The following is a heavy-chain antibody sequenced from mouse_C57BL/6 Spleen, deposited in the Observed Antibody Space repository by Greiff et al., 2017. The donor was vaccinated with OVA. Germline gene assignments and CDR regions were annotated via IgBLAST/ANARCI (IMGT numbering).Heavy chain of an antibody. V-gene: IGHV1-54*01. D-gene: IGHD1-1*01. CDR3: AGYSDNYYGSGAY. Sequence: QVQLQQSGAELVRPGTSVKVSCKASGYAFTNYLIEWVKQRPGQGLEWIGVINPGSGGTNYNEKFKGKATLTADKSSSTAYMQLSSLPSDDYAVYFCAGYSDNYYGSGAYWGQGTLVTVSA. J-gene: IGHJ3*01. CDR1: GYAFTNYL. CDR2: INPGSGGT.